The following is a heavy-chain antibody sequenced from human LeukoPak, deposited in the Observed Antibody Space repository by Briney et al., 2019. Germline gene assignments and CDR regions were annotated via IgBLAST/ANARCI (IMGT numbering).Heavy chain of an antibody. Sequence: GESLKISCKASGYMFTTYWIGWVRQMPGKGLEWMGIINPGDSDTRYGPSFQGQVTISVDKSISTAYLQWSSLKASDSAMYFCARPDIVELITGWFDPWGQGTLVTVSS. D-gene: IGHD5-12*01. V-gene: IGHV5-51*01. CDR1: GYMFTTYW. CDR2: INPGDSDT. CDR3: ARPDIVELITGWFDP. J-gene: IGHJ5*02.